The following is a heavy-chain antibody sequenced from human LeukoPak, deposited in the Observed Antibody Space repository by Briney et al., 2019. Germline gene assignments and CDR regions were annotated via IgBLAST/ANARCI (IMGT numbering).Heavy chain of an antibody. V-gene: IGHV4-34*01. Sequence: SETLSLTCAVYGGSFSGYYWSWIRQPPGKGLEWIGEINHSGSTNYNPSLKSRVTISVDTSKNQFSLKLSSVTAADTAVYYCARHQGYYDYVWGSYRLNWFDPWGQGTLVTVSS. CDR1: GGSFSGYY. CDR2: INHSGST. D-gene: IGHD3-16*02. CDR3: ARHQGYYDYVWGSYRLNWFDP. J-gene: IGHJ5*02.